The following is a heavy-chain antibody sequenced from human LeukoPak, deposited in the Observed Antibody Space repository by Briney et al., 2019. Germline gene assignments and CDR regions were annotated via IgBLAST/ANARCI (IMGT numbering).Heavy chain of an antibody. CDR3: ARATASPYYYGSGSRKIYYYYYMDV. D-gene: IGHD3-10*01. CDR1: GFTFSSYE. J-gene: IGHJ6*03. CDR2: ISSSGSTI. V-gene: IGHV3-48*03. Sequence: GGSLRLSCAASGFTFSSYEMNWVRQAPGKGLEWVSYISSSGSTIYYADSVKGRFTISRDNAKNSLYLQMNSLRAEDTAVYYCARATASPYYYGSGSRKIYYYYYMDVWGKGTTVTISS.